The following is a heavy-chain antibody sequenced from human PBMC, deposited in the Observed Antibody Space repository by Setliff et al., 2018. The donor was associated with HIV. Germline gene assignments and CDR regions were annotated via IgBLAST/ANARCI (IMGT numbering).Heavy chain of an antibody. CDR1: GYSVSSGYF. CDR2: IFHTGST. Sequence: SETLSLTCAVSGYSVSSGYFWGWSRQPPGEGLEWIGSIFHTGSTYYNPSLKSRVTISVDTSKNQFSLRLTSVTAADTAVYYCARVRDYGGNFFDYWGQGTLVTVSS. J-gene: IGHJ4*02. V-gene: IGHV4-38-2*01. CDR3: ARVRDYGGNFFDY. D-gene: IGHD4-17*01.